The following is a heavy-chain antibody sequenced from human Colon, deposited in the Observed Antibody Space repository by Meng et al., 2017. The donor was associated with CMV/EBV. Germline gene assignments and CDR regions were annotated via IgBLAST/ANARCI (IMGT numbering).Heavy chain of an antibody. CDR1: GYTFSAYY. D-gene: IGHD4-11*01. CDR3: VRDLKATSVTTRGLYGLDI. J-gene: IGHJ6*02. Sequence: ASVKVSCKASGYTFSAYYVLWIRQAPGQGLECMGWMNPNSGGTMPAQKFKGRATMTRDTSIATAYMELSRLTSDDTTVYYCVRDLKATSVTTRGLYGLDIWGQGTTVTVSS. CDR2: MNPNSGGT. V-gene: IGHV1-2*02.